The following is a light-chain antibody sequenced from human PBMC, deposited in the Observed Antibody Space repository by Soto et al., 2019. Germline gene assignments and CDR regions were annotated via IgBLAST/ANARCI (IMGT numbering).Light chain of an antibody. Sequence: QSALTQPASVSGSPGQSITISCTGTSSDVGGYNYVSWYQQHPGKAPKLIIYNVSNRPSGVSNRFSGSKSGNTASLTISGLQAEDEGHYYCRSFTSSNTVLFGRGTKLTVL. CDR1: SSDVGGYNY. CDR3: RSFTSSNTVL. CDR2: NVS. V-gene: IGLV2-14*01. J-gene: IGLJ2*01.